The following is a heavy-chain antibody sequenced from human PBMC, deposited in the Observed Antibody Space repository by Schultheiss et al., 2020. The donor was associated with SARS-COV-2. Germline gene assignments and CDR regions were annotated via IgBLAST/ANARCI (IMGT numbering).Heavy chain of an antibody. J-gene: IGHJ5*02. Sequence: VKVSCKASGYTFTGYYMHWVRQAPGQGLEWMGGIIPIFGTANYAQKFQGRVTITADEATSTAYMELSSLRSEDTAVYYCARGGRGYSYGRKAWLDWFDPWGQGTLVTVSS. CDR3: ARGGRGYSYGRKAWLDWFDP. CDR1: GYTFTGYY. CDR2: IIPIFGTA. D-gene: IGHD5-18*01. V-gene: IGHV1-69*13.